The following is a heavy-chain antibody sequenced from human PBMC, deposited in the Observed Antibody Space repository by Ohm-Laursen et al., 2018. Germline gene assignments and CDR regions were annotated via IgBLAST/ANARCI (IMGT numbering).Heavy chain of an antibody. J-gene: IGHJ4*02. CDR2: IYYSGST. CDR3: AREGEAAAGIDY. Sequence: SQTLSLTCTVSGGSISSGGYYWSWIRQYPGKGLEWIGYIYYSGSTYYNPSLKSRVTISVDTSKNQFSLKLSSVTAADTAVYYCAREGEAAAGIDYWGQGTLVTVSS. CDR1: GGSISSGGYY. D-gene: IGHD6-13*01. V-gene: IGHV4-31*03.